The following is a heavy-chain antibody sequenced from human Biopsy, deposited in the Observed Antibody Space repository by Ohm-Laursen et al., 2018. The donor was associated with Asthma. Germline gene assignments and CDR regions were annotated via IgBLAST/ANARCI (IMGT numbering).Heavy chain of an antibody. CDR1: GFKFDEYT. J-gene: IGHJ4*02. CDR3: AKVRSDWVITESFDY. D-gene: IGHD3-22*01. Sequence: SLRLSCAASGFKFDEYTMHWVRQAPGKGLEWVSGISWNSATIGYADSVEGRFTISRDKAKNSVFLHMDSLRPEDTAFYYCAKVRSDWVITESFDYWGQGVLVTVPS. CDR2: ISWNSATI. V-gene: IGHV3-9*01.